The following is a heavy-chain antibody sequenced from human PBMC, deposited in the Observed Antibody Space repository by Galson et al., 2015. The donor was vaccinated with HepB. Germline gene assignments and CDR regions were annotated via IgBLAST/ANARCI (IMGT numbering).Heavy chain of an antibody. CDR3: ASSPLGEYYYYYMNV. CDR1: GYSFTSYG. V-gene: IGHV1-18*01. J-gene: IGHJ6*03. D-gene: IGHD3-16*01. Sequence: SVKVSCKASGYSFTSYGFIWVRQAPGQGLEWMGWITYNGHINYAQKLQGRVTMTTDTSTSTAYMELRSLRSDDTAVCYCASSPLGEYYYYYMNVWGKGTTVTVSS. CDR2: ITYNGHI.